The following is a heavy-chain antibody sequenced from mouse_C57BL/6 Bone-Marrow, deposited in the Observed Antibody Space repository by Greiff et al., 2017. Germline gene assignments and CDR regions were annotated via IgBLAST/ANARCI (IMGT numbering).Heavy chain of an antibody. D-gene: IGHD4-1*01. CDR3: ARSRTGGY. CDR1: GYTFTSYT. J-gene: IGHJ2*01. CDR2: INPSSGYT. V-gene: IGHV1-4*01. Sequence: VKLQQSGAELARPGASVKMSCKASGYTFTSYTMHWVKQRPGQGLEWIGYINPSSGYTKYNQKFKDKATLTADKSSSTAYMQLSSLTSEDSAAYYGARSRTGGYWGQGTTLTVSS.